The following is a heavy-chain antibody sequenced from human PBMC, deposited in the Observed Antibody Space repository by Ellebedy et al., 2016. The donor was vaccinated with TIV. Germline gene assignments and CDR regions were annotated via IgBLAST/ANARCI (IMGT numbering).Heavy chain of an antibody. Sequence: PGGSLRLSCAVSGLTFSSYEMNWVRQAPGKGLEWVTYIKDDGSNKYYADSVKGRFTISRDNSKNTLYLQMSSLRADDTAVYYCAKDQMWLPHNWYDHWGQGTLVTVSS. D-gene: IGHD5-12*01. CDR1: GLTFSSYE. CDR2: IKDDGSNK. V-gene: IGHV3-30*02. CDR3: AKDQMWLPHNWYDH. J-gene: IGHJ5*02.